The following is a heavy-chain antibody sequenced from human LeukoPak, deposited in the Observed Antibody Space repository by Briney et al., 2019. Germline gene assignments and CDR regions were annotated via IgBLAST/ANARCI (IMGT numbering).Heavy chain of an antibody. CDR2: IRYDGSNK. J-gene: IGHJ4*02. CDR1: GFTFSSYG. D-gene: IGHD5-18*01. V-gene: IGHV3-30*02. Sequence: GGSLRLSCAASGFTFSSYGMHWVRQAPGKGLEWVAFIRYDGSNKYYADSVKGRFTISRDNSKNTLYLQMNSLRAEDTAVYYCAKVLTHTAMVPFDCWGQGTLVTVSS. CDR3: AKVLTHTAMVPFDC.